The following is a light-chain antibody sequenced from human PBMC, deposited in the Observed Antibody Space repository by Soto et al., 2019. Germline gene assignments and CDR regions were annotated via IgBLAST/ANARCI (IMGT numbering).Light chain of an antibody. CDR2: EVT. CDR3: SSYTSSTSWV. Sequence: QSVLTQPASVSGSPGQSITISCTGTSSDVGGYNYVSWYQQHPGKAPKLMIYEVTHRPSSVSNRFSGSKSGNTASLIISGLQADDEADYFCSSYTSSTSWVFGGGTKLTVL. V-gene: IGLV2-14*01. J-gene: IGLJ3*02. CDR1: SSDVGGYNY.